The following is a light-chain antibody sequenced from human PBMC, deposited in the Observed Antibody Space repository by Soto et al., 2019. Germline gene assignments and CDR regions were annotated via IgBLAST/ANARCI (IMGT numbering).Light chain of an antibody. CDR1: QSLSSKY. Sequence: EIVLTQSPGTLSLSPGERGTLSCRASQSLSSKYLAWYQQKPGQAPRLLIYDASNRATGIPDRFSGSGSGTDFTLTISRLQPENVAVYYCQQYGTSRVTFGPGTKVDIK. V-gene: IGKV3-20*01. CDR2: DAS. CDR3: QQYGTSRVT. J-gene: IGKJ3*01.